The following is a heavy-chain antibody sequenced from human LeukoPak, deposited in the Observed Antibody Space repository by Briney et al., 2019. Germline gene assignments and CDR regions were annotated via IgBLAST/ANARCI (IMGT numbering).Heavy chain of an antibody. D-gene: IGHD6-13*01. CDR1: GFTFSSYS. J-gene: IGHJ4*02. CDR3: ARAPRSSYSSSWYPGFDY. Sequence: NPGGSLRLSCAASGFTFSSYSMNWVRQAPGKGLEWVLSISSSSSYIYYADSVKGRFTISRDNAKNSLYLQMNSLRAEDTAVYYCARAPRSSYSSSWYPGFDYWGQGTLVTVSS. V-gene: IGHV3-21*01. CDR2: ISSSSSYI.